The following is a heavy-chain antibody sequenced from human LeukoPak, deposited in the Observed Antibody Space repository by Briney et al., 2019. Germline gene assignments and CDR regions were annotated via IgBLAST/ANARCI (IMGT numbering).Heavy chain of an antibody. D-gene: IGHD2-8*01. J-gene: IGHJ4*02. V-gene: IGHV4-4*02. CDR3: SRENGAFSPFGY. CDR2: ISLTGLT. Sequence: NPSATLSPTRAVSGGSVSNTNWCSWVRQPPGKSLEWIGEISLTGLTHYNPALESRVTVSLDKSKNQLSLNLTSVTAADTAVYYCSRENGAFSPFGYWGQGTLVTVLS. CDR1: GGSVSNTNW.